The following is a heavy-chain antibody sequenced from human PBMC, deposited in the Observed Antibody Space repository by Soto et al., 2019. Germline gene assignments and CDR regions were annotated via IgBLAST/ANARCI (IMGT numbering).Heavy chain of an antibody. CDR1: GGSVDSGSYY. V-gene: IGHV4-61*01. CDR3: SSSQGY. J-gene: IGHJ4*02. CDR2: IYYSGST. Sequence: TSETLSLTCSVSGGSVDSGSYYWHWIRQPPGKGLEWIGHIYYSGSTNYNPSLKSRVTISLDTSKYQFSLKLNSVTAADTAVYYCSSSQGYWGQGTLVTVSS.